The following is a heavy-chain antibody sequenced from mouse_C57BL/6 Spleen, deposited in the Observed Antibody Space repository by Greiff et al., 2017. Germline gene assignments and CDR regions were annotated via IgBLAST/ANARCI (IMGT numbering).Heavy chain of an antibody. J-gene: IGHJ4*01. V-gene: IGHV5-17*01. CDR1: GFTFSDYG. CDR3: ARNRRGAMDY. CDR2: ISSGSSTI. Sequence: EVKLVESGGGLVKPGGSLKLSCAASGFTFSDYGMYWVRQSPEKGLEWVAYISSGSSTIYYADTVKGRFTISRDNAKNNLFLQMTGLRSEDTARYYCARNRRGAMDYWGQGTSVTVSS.